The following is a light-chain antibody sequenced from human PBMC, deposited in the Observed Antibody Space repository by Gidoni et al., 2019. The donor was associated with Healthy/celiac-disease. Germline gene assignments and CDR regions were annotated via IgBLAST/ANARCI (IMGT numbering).Light chain of an antibody. V-gene: IGKV1-39*01. CDR1: QSISSY. J-gene: IGKJ4*01. Sequence: EIQITPPPSSLSASVGDRVTITCRASQSISSYLNWYQQKPGKAPKLLIYAASSLQSGVPSRFSGSGSGTDFTLTISSLQPEDFATYYCQQSYSTPLTFGGGTKVEIK. CDR2: AAS. CDR3: QQSYSTPLT.